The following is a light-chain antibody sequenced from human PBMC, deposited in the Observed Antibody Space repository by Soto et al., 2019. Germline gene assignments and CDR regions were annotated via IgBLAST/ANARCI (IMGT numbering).Light chain of an antibody. CDR1: QSVTNSH. CDR2: GAS. Sequence: EIVLTQSPGTLSLSPGERATLSCRASQSVTNSHLAWYQQKPGQAPRLLIYGASSRATGIPDRFSGSGSGTDFTLTIRRLEPEDFAVYYCQQYGSSLITFGQGTRLEIK. V-gene: IGKV3-20*01. J-gene: IGKJ5*01. CDR3: QQYGSSLIT.